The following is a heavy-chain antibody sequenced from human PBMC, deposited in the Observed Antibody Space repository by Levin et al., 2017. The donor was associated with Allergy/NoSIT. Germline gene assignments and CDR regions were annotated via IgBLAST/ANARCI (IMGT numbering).Heavy chain of an antibody. CDR2: IYYTGGT. V-gene: IGHV4-39*01. CDR3: ARRFAASSNWDFDY. CDR1: GGSIGSSSYY. J-gene: IGHJ4*02. Sequence: SPTLSLTCTVSGGSIGSSSYYWGWIRQPPGKGLEWIGSIYYTGGTYYNPSLKSRLTISVDTAKNQFSVKLTSVTAADTAVYYCARRFAASSNWDFDYWGQGSLVTVSS. D-gene: IGHD4-11*01.